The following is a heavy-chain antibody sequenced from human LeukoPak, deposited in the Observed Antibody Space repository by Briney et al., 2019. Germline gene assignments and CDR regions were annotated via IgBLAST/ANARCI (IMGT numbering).Heavy chain of an antibody. CDR1: GGSITSRDSS. V-gene: IGHV4-30-4*01. CDR2: INYSGST. CDR3: ARDKDKKGDGLDV. Sequence: SQTLSLTCTVSGGSITSRDSSWSWIRQPPGKGLEWIGYINYSGSTSYNPSLKSRVTISVDTSKNQFSLKSSSVTAADTAVYYCARDKDKKGDGLDVWGQGTTVTVSS. J-gene: IGHJ6*02.